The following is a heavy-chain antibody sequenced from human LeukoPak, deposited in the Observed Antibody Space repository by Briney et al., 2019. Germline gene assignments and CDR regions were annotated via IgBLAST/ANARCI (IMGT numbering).Heavy chain of an antibody. CDR3: ARVSPPRITDGSGYGAFDI. CDR1: GGSFSGYY. Sequence: PSETLSLTCAVYGGSFSGYYWSWIRQPPGKGLEWIGEINHSGSTNYNPSLKSRVTISVDTSKNQFSLKLSSATAADTAVYYCARVSPPRITDGSGYGAFDIWGQGTMVTVSS. J-gene: IGHJ3*02. V-gene: IGHV4-34*01. CDR2: INHSGST. D-gene: IGHD3-3*01.